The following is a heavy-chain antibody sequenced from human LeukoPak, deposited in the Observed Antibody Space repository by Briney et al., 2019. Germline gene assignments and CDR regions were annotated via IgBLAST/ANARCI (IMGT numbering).Heavy chain of an antibody. CDR3: ARDRALERGAFDI. Sequence: PGGSLRLSCAASGFTFSSYAMHWVRQAPGKGLEWVSVIYSGGSTYYADSVKGRFTISRDNSKNTLYLQMNSLRAKDTAVYYCARDRALERGAFDIWGQGTMVTVSS. CDR2: IYSGGST. CDR1: GFTFSSYA. J-gene: IGHJ3*02. D-gene: IGHD3-10*01. V-gene: IGHV3-53*01.